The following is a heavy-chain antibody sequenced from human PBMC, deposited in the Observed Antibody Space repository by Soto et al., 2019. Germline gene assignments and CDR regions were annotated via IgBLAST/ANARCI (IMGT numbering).Heavy chain of an antibody. V-gene: IGHV4-59*01. CDR3: ARDLWGYCGTDCYPLDV. Sequence: SETLSLTCTVSGGSISGYYWSWIRQPPGKGLEWIGYMYNTGSTVYNPSFKSRVNIPVDTSKNQLSLKLNSETAADTAVYYCARDLWGYCGTDCYPLDVWGQGTTVTVS. D-gene: IGHD2-21*02. CDR2: MYNTGST. CDR1: GGSISGYY. J-gene: IGHJ6*02.